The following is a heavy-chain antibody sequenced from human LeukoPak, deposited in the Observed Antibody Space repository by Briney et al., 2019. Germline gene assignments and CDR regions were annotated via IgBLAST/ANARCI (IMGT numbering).Heavy chain of an antibody. V-gene: IGHV3-66*01. Sequence: GGSLRLSCAVSGFTFSSYSMNWVRQAPGKGLEWVAVIYTGDTTYYADSVKGRFTISRDNSKNTLYLQMDGLRVEDTAVYYCAKVGAVAAVDYWGQGTLVTVSS. CDR1: GFTFSSYS. CDR2: IYTGDTT. CDR3: AKVGAVAAVDY. J-gene: IGHJ4*02. D-gene: IGHD6-19*01.